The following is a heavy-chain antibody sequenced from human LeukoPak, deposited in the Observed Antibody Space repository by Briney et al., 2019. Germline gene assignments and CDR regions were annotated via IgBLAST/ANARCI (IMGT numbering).Heavy chain of an antibody. CDR1: GGSFSGYY. J-gene: IGHJ4*02. V-gene: IGHV4-34*01. CDR3: ARCQSNYIGDY. Sequence: SETLSLTCAVDGGSFSGYYWSWIRQPPGKGLEWIGEINHSGTTNYNPSLKSRVTISVDTSKNQFSLKLSSVTAADTAVYYCARCQSNYIGDYWGQGTLVTVSS. CDR2: INHSGTT. D-gene: IGHD4-11*01.